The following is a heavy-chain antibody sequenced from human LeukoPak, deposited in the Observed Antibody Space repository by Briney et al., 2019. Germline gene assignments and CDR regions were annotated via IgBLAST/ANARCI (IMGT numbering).Heavy chain of an antibody. CDR1: GGSISSYY. J-gene: IGHJ4*02. CDR2: IYYSGST. D-gene: IGHD3-9*01. Sequence: PSETLSLTCTVSGGSISSYYWSWIRQPPGKGLEWIGSIYYSGSTYYNPSLKSRVTISVDTSKNQFSLKLSSVTAADTAVYYCARQTGILTGYYYFDYWGQGTLVTVSS. CDR3: ARQTGILTGYYYFDY. V-gene: IGHV4-39*01.